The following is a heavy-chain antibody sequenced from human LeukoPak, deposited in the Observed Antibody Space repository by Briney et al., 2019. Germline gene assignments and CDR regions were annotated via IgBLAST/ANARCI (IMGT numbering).Heavy chain of an antibody. Sequence: PGGSLRLSCRASGFTFSSYSMNWVRQAPGKGLEWVSSISSSSSYIYYADSVKGRFTISRDNAKNSLYLQMNSLRAEDTAVYYCARDPTIFYYFDYWGQGTLVTVSS. CDR1: GFTFSSYS. CDR2: ISSSSSYI. V-gene: IGHV3-21*01. J-gene: IGHJ4*02. CDR3: ARDPTIFYYFDY.